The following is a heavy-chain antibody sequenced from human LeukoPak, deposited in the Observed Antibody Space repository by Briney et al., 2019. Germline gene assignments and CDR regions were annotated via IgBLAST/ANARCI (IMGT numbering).Heavy chain of an antibody. Sequence: PGGSLRLSCAASGFTFSSYDMHRVRQAPGKGLEWVAFIRDDGSKKYYADSVKGRFTISRDNSKNTLYLQVNSLRAEDTAVYFCAKHGMGEMSTIWSVKKYYMDVWGKGTTVTISS. CDR3: AKHGMGEMSTIWSVKKYYMDV. J-gene: IGHJ6*03. CDR2: IRDDGSKK. CDR1: GFTFSSYD. D-gene: IGHD5-24*01. V-gene: IGHV3-30*02.